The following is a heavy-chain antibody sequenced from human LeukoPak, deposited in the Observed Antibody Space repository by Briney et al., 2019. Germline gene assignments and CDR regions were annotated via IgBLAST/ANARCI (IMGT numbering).Heavy chain of an antibody. J-gene: IGHJ6*03. CDR1: GRSLNGYY. CDR3: ARAGLDYYYYYYMDV. CDR2: INHSGST. D-gene: IGHD3/OR15-3a*01. V-gene: IGHV4-34*01. Sequence: SETLSLPCALCGRSLNGYYWMWLRQPPAKGLEWIGEINHSGSTNSNPSLKRRVTISVDTSKNQFALKLSSVTAADTAVYYCARAGLDYYYYYYMDVWGKGTTVTVSS.